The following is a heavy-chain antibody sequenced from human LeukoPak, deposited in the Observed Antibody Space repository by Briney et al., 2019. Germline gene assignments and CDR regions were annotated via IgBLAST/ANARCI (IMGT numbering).Heavy chain of an antibody. CDR1: GFTFSSYS. J-gene: IGHJ3*02. CDR3: ARTGGSSGYYDAFDI. Sequence: GGSLRLSCAASGFTFSSYSMNWVRQAPGKGLEWVSSISSSSYIYYADSVKGRFTISRDNAKNSVYLQMNSLRAEDTAVYYCARTGGSSGYYDAFDIWGQGTMVTVSS. CDR2: ISSSSYI. D-gene: IGHD3-22*01. V-gene: IGHV3-21*01.